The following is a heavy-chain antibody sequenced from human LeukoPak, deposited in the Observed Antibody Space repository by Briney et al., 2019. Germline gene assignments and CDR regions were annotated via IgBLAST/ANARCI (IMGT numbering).Heavy chain of an antibody. CDR2: IYYSGIT. D-gene: IGHD1-26*01. Sequence: SETLSLTCTVSGDSTTSNSYYWAWIRQPPGKGLEWIGSIYYSGITSYNPSLKSRVTISVDTSKNQFSLKLSSVTAADTAVYYCARHSGKWGQGTLVTVSS. CDR3: ARHSGK. J-gene: IGHJ4*02. V-gene: IGHV4-39*01. CDR1: GDSTTSNSYY.